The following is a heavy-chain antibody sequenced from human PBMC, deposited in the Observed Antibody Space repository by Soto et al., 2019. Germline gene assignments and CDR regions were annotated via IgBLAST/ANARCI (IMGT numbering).Heavy chain of an antibody. Sequence: SETLSLTCAVYGGSFSGYYWSWIRQPPGKGLEWIGEINHSGSTNYNPSLKSRVTISVDTSKNQFSLKLSSVTAADTAVYYCARKKVTAIYYGMDVWGQGTTVTGLL. CDR2: INHSGST. V-gene: IGHV4-34*01. CDR3: ARKKVTAIYYGMDV. J-gene: IGHJ6*02. D-gene: IGHD2-21*02. CDR1: GGSFSGYY.